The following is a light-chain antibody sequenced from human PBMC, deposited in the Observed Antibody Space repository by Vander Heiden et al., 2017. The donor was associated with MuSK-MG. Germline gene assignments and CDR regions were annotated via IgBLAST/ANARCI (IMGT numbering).Light chain of an antibody. Sequence: DMRVTQSPSSLSASVGDRVTITCRASESIRRYLNWYQYKPGKAPQLLIYATSSLQNGVPSRFSGSGSGTDFTLTITALRPEDFATYYCQQSFSSYTFGPWTKVQIK. V-gene: IGKV1-39*01. CDR1: ESIRRY. CDR2: ATS. J-gene: IGKJ2*01. CDR3: QQSFSSYT.